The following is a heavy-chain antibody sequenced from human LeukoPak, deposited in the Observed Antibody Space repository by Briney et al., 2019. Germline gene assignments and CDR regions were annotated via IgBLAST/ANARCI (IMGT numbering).Heavy chain of an antibody. D-gene: IGHD4-17*01. CDR3: ARAFSPSYGDYSQNWFDP. CDR2: ISAYNGNT. Sequence: ASVKVSCKASGYTFTSYGISWVRQAPGQGLEWMGWISAYNGNTNYAQKLQGRVTMTTDTSTSTAYMELRSLRSDDTAVYYCARAFSPSYGDYSQNWFDPWGQGTLVTVSS. J-gene: IGHJ5*02. CDR1: GYTFTSYG. V-gene: IGHV1-18*01.